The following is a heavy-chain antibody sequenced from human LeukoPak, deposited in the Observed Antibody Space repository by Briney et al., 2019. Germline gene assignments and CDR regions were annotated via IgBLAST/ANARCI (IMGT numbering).Heavy chain of an antibody. V-gene: IGHV3-23*01. Sequence: GGSLRLSCAASGFTFSSYAMSWVRQAPGKGLEGVSAISGSGGRTYYADSVKGRFAISRDNSKNTLYLQMNSLRAEDTALYYCAAYYDSSGYYRTPFDYWGQGTLVTVST. J-gene: IGHJ4*02. D-gene: IGHD3-22*01. CDR3: AAYYDSSGYYRTPFDY. CDR1: GFTFSSYA. CDR2: ISGSGGRT.